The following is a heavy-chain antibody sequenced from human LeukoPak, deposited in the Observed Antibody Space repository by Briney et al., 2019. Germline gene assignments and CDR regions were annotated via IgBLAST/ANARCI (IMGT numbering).Heavy chain of an antibody. Sequence: PSETLSLTCTASGGSISSYYWSWIRQPPGKGLEWIGYIYYSGSTNYNPSLKSRVTISVDTSKNQFSLKLSSVTAADTAVYYCARTTTVTTFPGGFDYWGQGTLVTVSS. CDR3: ARTTTVTTFPGGFDY. V-gene: IGHV4-59*08. CDR1: GGSISSYY. CDR2: IYYSGST. D-gene: IGHD4-17*01. J-gene: IGHJ4*02.